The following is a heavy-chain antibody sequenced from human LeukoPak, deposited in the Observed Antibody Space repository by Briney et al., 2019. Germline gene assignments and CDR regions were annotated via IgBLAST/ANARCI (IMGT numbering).Heavy chain of an antibody. Sequence: GGSLRLSCAASGFTFSSYGMHWVRQAPGKGLEWVAVIWYDGSNKYHADSVKGRFTISRDNSKNTLYLQMNSLRAEDTAVYYCAKGGLVATIRESQYYYMDVWGKGTTVTVSS. V-gene: IGHV3-33*06. CDR1: GFTFSSYG. J-gene: IGHJ6*03. CDR3: AKGGLVATIRESQYYYMDV. D-gene: IGHD5-12*01. CDR2: IWYDGSNK.